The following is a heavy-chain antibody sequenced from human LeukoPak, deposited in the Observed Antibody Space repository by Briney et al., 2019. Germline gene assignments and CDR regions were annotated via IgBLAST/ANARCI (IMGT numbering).Heavy chain of an antibody. Sequence: SETLSLTCTVSGGSISSSSYYWGWIRRPPGMGLEWIGSIYYSGSTYYNPSLKSRVTISVDTSKNQFSLKLSSVTAADTAVYYCARIFVVVPAAISRATVSIYYFDYWGQGTLVTVSS. J-gene: IGHJ4*02. D-gene: IGHD2-2*02. CDR3: ARIFVVVPAAISRATVSIYYFDY. CDR2: IYYSGST. V-gene: IGHV4-39*07. CDR1: GGSISSSSYY.